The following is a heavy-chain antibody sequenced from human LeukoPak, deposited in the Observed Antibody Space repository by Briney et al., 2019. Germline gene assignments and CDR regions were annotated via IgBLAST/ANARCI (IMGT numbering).Heavy chain of an antibody. D-gene: IGHD3-10*01. CDR1: EFTFSNYA. V-gene: IGHV3-23*01. CDR2: ISGSGGST. J-gene: IGHJ4*02. Sequence: PGGSLRLSCAASEFTFSNYAMGWVRQAPGKGLEWVSTISGSGGSTYYADSVRGRFAISRDNSKNTLYLQMNSLRAEDTAIYYCVKDPLRGDDSWGQGTLVTVSS. CDR3: VKDPLRGDDS.